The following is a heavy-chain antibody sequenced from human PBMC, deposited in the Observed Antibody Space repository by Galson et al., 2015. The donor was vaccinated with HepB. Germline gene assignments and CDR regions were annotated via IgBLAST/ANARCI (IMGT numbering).Heavy chain of an antibody. D-gene: IGHD3-10*01. J-gene: IGHJ4*02. Sequence: SVKVSCKASGYTFVDYYIHWVRQAPGQGLERMGRVSPYSGDTSYAQKFQGRVTMTRDTSITTVYMALSSLRPDDTAMYYCARDVMVRGVIHSFDYWGQGTLVTVSS. CDR2: VSPYSGDT. CDR3: ARDVMVRGVIHSFDY. CDR1: GYTFVDYY. V-gene: IGHV1-2*06.